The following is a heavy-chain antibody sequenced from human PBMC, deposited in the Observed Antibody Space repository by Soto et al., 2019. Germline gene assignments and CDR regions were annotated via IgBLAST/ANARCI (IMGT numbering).Heavy chain of an antibody. CDR3: ARGALGGAFDY. CDR1: GGSITTSY. Sequence: SETLSLTCTVSGGSITTSYWSWIRQPPGQGLEWIGYTYHTGDTNYNPSLKSRATISVDTSKNQFSLRLSTLTAADTAVYYCARGALGGAFDYWGQGALVTVSS. V-gene: IGHV4-59*01. J-gene: IGHJ4*02. CDR2: TYHTGDT. D-gene: IGHD3-16*01.